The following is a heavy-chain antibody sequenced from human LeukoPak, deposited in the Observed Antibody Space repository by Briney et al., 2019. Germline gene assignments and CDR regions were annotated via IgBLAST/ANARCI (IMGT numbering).Heavy chain of an antibody. V-gene: IGHV4-59*01. CDR3: ARGGSGWYPFDY. CDR1: NDSFSNYY. J-gene: IGHJ4*02. D-gene: IGHD6-19*01. Sequence: PSETLSLTCTVSNDSFSNYYWTWIRQSPGKALEWIGYVYYTDKTHYNPSLKSRVFISADTSQNQFSLRLSSVTAADTAVYYCARGGSGWYPFDYWGQGTLVTVSS. CDR2: VYYTDKT.